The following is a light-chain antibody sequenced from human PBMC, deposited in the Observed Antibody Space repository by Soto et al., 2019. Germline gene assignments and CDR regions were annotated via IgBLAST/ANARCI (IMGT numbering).Light chain of an antibody. CDR3: YSYTTSSTWV. Sequence: QSALTQPASVSGSPGQSITISCTGTSGYIGAYDYVSWYQQHPGKAPKLIIYEVNHRPSGISNRFSGSKSANTASLTISGLQAEDEADYYCYSYTTSSTWVFGGGTKLTVL. V-gene: IGLV2-14*01. J-gene: IGLJ3*02. CDR2: EVN. CDR1: SGYIGAYDY.